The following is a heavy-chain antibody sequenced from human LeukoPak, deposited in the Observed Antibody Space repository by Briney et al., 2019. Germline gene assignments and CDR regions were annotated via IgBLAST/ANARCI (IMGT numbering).Heavy chain of an antibody. J-gene: IGHJ5*02. CDR1: GFTFDDYA. CDR2: ISWNSGSI. D-gene: IGHD6-19*01. Sequence: GGSLRLSCAASGFTFDDYAMHWVRQAPGKGLEWVSGISWNSGSIGYADSVKGRFTISRDNAKNSLHLQMNSLRAEDTALYYCAKDSSGIAVAGNWFDPWGQGTLVTVSS. V-gene: IGHV3-9*01. CDR3: AKDSSGIAVAGNWFDP.